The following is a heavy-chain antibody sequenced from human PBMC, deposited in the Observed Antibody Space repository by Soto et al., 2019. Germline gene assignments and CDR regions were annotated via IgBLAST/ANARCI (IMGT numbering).Heavy chain of an antibody. D-gene: IGHD3-10*01. J-gene: IGHJ4*02. CDR1: GFTFSSYE. CDR2: ISSSGSTI. Sequence: EVQLVESGGGLVQPVGSLRLSCAASGFTFSSYEMNWVRQAPGKGLAWVSYISSSGSTIYYADSVKGRFTISRDNAKNSLYLQMNSLRAEDTAVYYCLSILWFGELPNFDYWGQGTLVTVSS. V-gene: IGHV3-48*03. CDR3: LSILWFGELPNFDY.